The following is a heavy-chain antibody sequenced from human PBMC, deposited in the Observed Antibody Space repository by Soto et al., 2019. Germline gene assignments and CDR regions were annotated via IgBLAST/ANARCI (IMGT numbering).Heavy chain of an antibody. V-gene: IGHV4-59*01. Sequence: QVQLQESGPGLVKPSETLSLTCTVSGGSISGYFWSWIRQPPGKGLEWIGYISYSGSTNYNSSLMSRVTMSIDTSKNQFSLRLTSVTAADTAVYYCVRDGAATGSVYLDYWGQGTLVTVSS. CDR3: VRDGAATGSVYLDY. D-gene: IGHD6-13*01. J-gene: IGHJ4*02. CDR2: ISYSGST. CDR1: GGSISGYF.